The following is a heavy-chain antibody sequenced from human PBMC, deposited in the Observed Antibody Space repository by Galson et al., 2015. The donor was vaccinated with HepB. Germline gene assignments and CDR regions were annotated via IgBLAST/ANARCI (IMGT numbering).Heavy chain of an antibody. Sequence: TLSLTCTVSGGSISSGGYYWSWIRQHPGKGLEWIGYIYYSGSAYYNPSLKSRVTISVDTSKNQFSLKLSSVTAADTAVYYCARDKEIDDSSGYYYHDAFDIWGQGTMVTVSS. D-gene: IGHD3-22*01. CDR1: GGSISSGGYY. J-gene: IGHJ3*02. V-gene: IGHV4-31*03. CDR3: ARDKEIDDSSGYYYHDAFDI. CDR2: IYYSGSA.